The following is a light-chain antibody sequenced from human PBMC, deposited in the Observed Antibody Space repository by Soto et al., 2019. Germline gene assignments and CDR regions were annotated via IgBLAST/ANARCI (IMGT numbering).Light chain of an antibody. CDR3: QQSYSTPWT. CDR1: QSISSY. Sequence: DIQMTQSPSSLSASVGDRVTITCRASQSISSYLNWYQQKPGKAPKLLIYAASSLQSGDPSRFSGRGSGTDFTLTISSLQPEDFATYYCQQSYSTPWTFGQGTKVAIK. V-gene: IGKV1-39*01. J-gene: IGKJ1*01. CDR2: AAS.